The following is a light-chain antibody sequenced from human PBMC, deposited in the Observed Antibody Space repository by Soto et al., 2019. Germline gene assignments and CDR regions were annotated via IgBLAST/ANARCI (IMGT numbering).Light chain of an antibody. J-gene: IGLJ3*02. CDR2: EVS. CDR3: CSYTGSRTWV. Sequence: QSAPIQPASVSGSPGQSITISCTGSSSDVGIFNLVSWYQQYPGKAPKLVLYEVSKWPSGISHRFSGSKSGNTASLTISGLQAEDEADYYCCSYTGSRTWVFGGVTQLTVL. CDR1: SSDVGIFNL. V-gene: IGLV2-23*02.